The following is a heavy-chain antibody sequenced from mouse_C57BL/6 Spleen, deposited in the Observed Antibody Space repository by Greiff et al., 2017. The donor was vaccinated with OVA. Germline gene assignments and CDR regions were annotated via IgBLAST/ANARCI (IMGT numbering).Heavy chain of an antibody. CDR2: IDPSDSET. V-gene: IGHV1-52*01. CDR1: GYTFTSYW. D-gene: IGHD1-1*02. CDR3: ARYGSGYFDV. J-gene: IGHJ1*03. Sequence: VQLQQSGAELVRPGSSVKLSCKASGYTFTSYWMHWVKQRPIQGLEWIGNIDPSDSETHYNQKFKDKATLTVDKSSSTAYMQLSSLTSEDSAVYYCARYGSGYFDVWGTGTTVTVSS.